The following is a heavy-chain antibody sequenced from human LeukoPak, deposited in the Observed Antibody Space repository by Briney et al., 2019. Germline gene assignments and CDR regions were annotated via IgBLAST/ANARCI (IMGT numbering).Heavy chain of an antibody. D-gene: IGHD2-15*01. CDR1: GYTLTELF. CDR2: FDPEDGET. J-gene: IGHJ6*03. V-gene: IGHV1-24*01. Sequence: ASVKVSCKVSGYTLTELFMHWVRQAPGKGLEWMGGFDPEDGETIYAQKFQGRVTMTEDTSTDTAYMELSSLRSEDTAVYYCATVKRYCSGGSCYPWDIYYYYYMDVWGKGTTVTVSS. CDR3: ATVKRYCSGGSCYPWDIYYYYYMDV.